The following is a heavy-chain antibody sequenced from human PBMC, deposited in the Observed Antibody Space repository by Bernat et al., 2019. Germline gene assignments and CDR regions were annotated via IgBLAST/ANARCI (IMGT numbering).Heavy chain of an antibody. V-gene: IGHV5-10-1*03. CDR2: IDPSDSYT. D-gene: IGHD3-10*01. CDR1: GYSFTSYW. Sequence: EVQLVQSGAEVKKPGESLGISCKGSGYSFTSYWISWVRQMPGKGLEWMGRIDPSDSYTNYSPSFQGHVTISADKSISTAYLQWSSLKASDTAMYYCASDDYYGSGSYYHAFDIWGQGTMVTVSS. J-gene: IGHJ3*02. CDR3: ASDDYYGSGSYYHAFDI.